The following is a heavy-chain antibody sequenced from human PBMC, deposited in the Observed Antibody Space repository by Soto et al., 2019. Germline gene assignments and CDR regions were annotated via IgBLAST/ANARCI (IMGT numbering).Heavy chain of an antibody. CDR2: IKSKTDGGIT. CDR1: GFTFSNAW. Sequence: GGSLRLSCAASGFTFSNAWMNWVRQAPGKGLEWVGRIKSKTDGGITDYAAPVKGRFTISRDDSKNTLYLQMNSLKTEDTAVYYCTTGAGNSSGWYLYYYYGMDVWGQGTTVTVSS. CDR3: TTGAGNSSGWYLYYYYGMDV. D-gene: IGHD6-19*01. V-gene: IGHV3-15*07. J-gene: IGHJ6*02.